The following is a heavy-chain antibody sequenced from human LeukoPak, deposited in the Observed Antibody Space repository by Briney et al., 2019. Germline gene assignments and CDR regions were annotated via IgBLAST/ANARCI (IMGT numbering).Heavy chain of an antibody. CDR2: ISVYNGNT. CDR3: ARGTPRIQLWSGVDY. CDR1: GYTFTDYG. D-gene: IGHD5-18*01. Sequence: ASVKVSCKASGYTFTDYGISWVRQAPGQGLEWMGWISVYNGNTNYAQKLQGRATMTTDTSTSTAYMEVRSLRSDDTAVYYCARGTPRIQLWSGVDYWGQGTLVTVSS. J-gene: IGHJ4*02. V-gene: IGHV1-18*01.